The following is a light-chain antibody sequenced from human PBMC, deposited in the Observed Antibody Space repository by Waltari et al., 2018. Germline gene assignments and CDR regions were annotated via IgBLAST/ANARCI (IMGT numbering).Light chain of an antibody. J-gene: IGLJ3*02. CDR2: DVS. V-gene: IGLV2-14*03. CDR1: SSDFGFYNY. CDR3: NSYTGSSSWV. Sequence: QSALTQPASVSGSPGQSITISCYGTSSDFGFYNYVSWYQHHPGKAPKLMIYDVSQRPSGVSDRFSGSKSGNTASLTISGLQAEDEADYYCNSYTGSSSWVFGGGTKVTVL.